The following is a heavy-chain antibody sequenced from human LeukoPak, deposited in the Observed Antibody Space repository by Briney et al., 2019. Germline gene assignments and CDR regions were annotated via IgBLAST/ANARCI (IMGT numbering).Heavy chain of an antibody. CDR3: ARGISSRQIGYYFMDV. CDR1: GYTFTNYD. J-gene: IGHJ6*03. CDR2: MNPINGNT. V-gene: IGHV1-8*01. D-gene: IGHD3-3*01. Sequence: GASVKVSCKASGYTFTNYDVNWVRQAPGQGLEWMGWMNPINGNTAYGQKFQGRVTLTRDTSRDTAYMDLSSLGPDDTAVYFCARGISSRQIGYYFMDVWGKGTTVTVSS.